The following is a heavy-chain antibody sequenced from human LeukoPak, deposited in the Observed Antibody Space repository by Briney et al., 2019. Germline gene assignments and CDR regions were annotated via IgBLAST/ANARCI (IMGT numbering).Heavy chain of an antibody. V-gene: IGHV3-48*03. CDR1: GFTFSSYE. Sequence: GGSLRLSCAASGFTFSSYEMNWVRQAPGKGLEWVSYISSSGSAIYYADSVKGRFTISRDNAKNSLYLQMNSLRAEDTAVYYCARIPRGMADHWFDLWGQGTLVTVSS. D-gene: IGHD3-16*01. J-gene: IGHJ5*02. CDR2: ISSSGSAI. CDR3: ARIPRGMADHWFDL.